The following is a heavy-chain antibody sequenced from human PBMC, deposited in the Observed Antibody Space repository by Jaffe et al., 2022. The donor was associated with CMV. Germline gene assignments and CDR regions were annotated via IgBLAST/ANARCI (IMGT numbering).Heavy chain of an antibody. V-gene: IGHV1-46*01. J-gene: IGHJ4*02. Sequence: QVQLVQSGAEVKKPGASVKVSCKASGYTFTSYYMHWVRQAPGQGLEWMGIINPSGGSTSYAQKFQGRVTMTRDTSTSTVYMELSSLRSEDTAVYYCARDGVAVAGTWGYFDYWGQGTLVTVSS. CDR2: INPSGGST. D-gene: IGHD6-19*01. CDR1: GYTFTSYY. CDR3: ARDGVAVAGTWGYFDY.